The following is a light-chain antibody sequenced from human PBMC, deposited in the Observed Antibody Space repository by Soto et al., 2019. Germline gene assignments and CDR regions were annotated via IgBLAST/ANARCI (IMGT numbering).Light chain of an antibody. CDR2: RDN. V-gene: IGLV1-47*01. CDR1: SSNIGRNY. J-gene: IGLJ2*01. Sequence: QPVLTQTPSVSGTPGQRVNISCSGSSSNIGRNYVYWYHQFPGTAPKLLIYRDNERPSGVPDRFSGSESGTSASLAISGLRSGDEADYHCATWDDSLGGPVFGGGTKVTVL. CDR3: ATWDDSLGGPV.